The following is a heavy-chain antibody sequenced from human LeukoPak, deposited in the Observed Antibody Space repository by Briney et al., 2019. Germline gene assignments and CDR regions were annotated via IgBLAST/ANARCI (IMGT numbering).Heavy chain of an antibody. J-gene: IGHJ4*02. D-gene: IGHD5-12*01. V-gene: IGHV3-7*01. Sequence: PGGSLRLSCEASGFSFSAAWMTWVRQAPGKGLEWVATIKNDGSDKYYVDSVKGRFTLSRDNAKNLVYLQMNRLRVEDTAVYYCVNLGYSDGGQGTLVTVSS. CDR2: IKNDGSDK. CDR1: GFSFSAAW. CDR3: VNLGYSD.